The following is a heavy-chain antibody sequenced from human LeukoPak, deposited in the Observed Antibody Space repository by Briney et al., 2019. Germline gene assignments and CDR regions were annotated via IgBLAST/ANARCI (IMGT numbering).Heavy chain of an antibody. J-gene: IGHJ3*01. Sequence: GGSLRLSCAASGXNFITAAMTWVRQAPGKGLEWVSLIGSSGGSTYYADSVKGRFTISRDNFNHTLSLQMNSLRVEDTAIYYCVKDIQLSTWGLGTMVTVSS. CDR3: VKDIQLST. CDR2: IGSSGGST. CDR1: GXNFITAA. V-gene: IGHV3-23*01. D-gene: IGHD5-24*01.